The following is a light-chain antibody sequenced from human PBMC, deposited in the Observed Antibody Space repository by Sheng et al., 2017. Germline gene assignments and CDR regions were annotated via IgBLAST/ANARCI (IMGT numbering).Light chain of an antibody. CDR3: LQDYNYPRT. V-gene: IGKV3D-7*01. Sequence: EIVLTQSPGTLSLSPGERATLSCRASQSVSTNYLAWYQQKPGQAPRLLIYDASTRATGIPDRFSGSGSGTDFTLTISSLQPEDFATYYCLQDYNYPRTFGQGTKVEIK. CDR1: QSVSTNY. J-gene: IGKJ1*01. CDR2: DAS.